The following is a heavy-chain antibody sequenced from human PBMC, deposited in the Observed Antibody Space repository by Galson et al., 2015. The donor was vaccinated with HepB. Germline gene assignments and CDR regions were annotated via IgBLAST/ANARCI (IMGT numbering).Heavy chain of an antibody. D-gene: IGHD6-19*01. V-gene: IGHV3-7*01. J-gene: IGHJ4*02. Sequence: SLRLSCAASGFTLSSYAMTWVRQAPGKGLEWVANIKQDGSEKYYVDSVKGRFTISRDNAKNSLYLQMNSLRAEETAVYYCARDLRGSGWYVDYWGQGTLVTVSS. CDR3: ARDLRGSGWYVDY. CDR1: GFTLSSYA. CDR2: IKQDGSEK.